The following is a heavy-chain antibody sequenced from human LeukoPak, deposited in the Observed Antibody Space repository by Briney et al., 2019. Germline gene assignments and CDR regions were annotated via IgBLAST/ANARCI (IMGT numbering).Heavy chain of an antibody. V-gene: IGHV4-61*02. CDR1: GGSISSGTYY. Sequence: PSQTLSLTCTVSGGSISSGTYYWTWIRQPAGKGLEWIGRIYSSGSTSYNPSLDSRVRISIDTSKNQFSLKLSSVTAADTAVYYCARRPVYYYYYMDVWGKGTTVTVSS. CDR2: IYSSGST. J-gene: IGHJ6*03. CDR3: ARRPVYYYYYMDV.